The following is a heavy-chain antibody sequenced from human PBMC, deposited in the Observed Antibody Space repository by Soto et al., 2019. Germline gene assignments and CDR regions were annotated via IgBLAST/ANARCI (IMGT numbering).Heavy chain of an antibody. CDR3: ASRGYSSSWYYYYYDGMDV. Sequence: QVQLVQSGAEVKKPGASVKVSCKASGYTFTSYDINWVRQATGQGLEWMGWMNPNSGNTGYAQKFQGRVTMTRNTSIRTAYMELSSLRSEDSAVYYCASRGYSSSWYYYYYDGMDVGGQGTTVTVSS. J-gene: IGHJ6*02. CDR1: GYTFTSYD. V-gene: IGHV1-8*01. D-gene: IGHD6-13*01. CDR2: MNPNSGNT.